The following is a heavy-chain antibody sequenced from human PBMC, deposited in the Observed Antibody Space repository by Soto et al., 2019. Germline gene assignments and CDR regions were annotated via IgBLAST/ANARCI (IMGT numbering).Heavy chain of an antibody. D-gene: IGHD3-3*01. CDR2: ISWNSSSI. CDR1: GFTFDDYA. V-gene: IGHV3-9*01. Sequence: GGSLRLSCAASGFTFDDYAMHWVRQAPGKGLEWGSGISWNSSSIGYAGSGKGRFTISRDNAKNSLYLQMNSLRAEDNALYYCANDLEMRFLEWPLGAFDIWGQGTMVTVSS. J-gene: IGHJ3*02. CDR3: ANDLEMRFLEWPLGAFDI.